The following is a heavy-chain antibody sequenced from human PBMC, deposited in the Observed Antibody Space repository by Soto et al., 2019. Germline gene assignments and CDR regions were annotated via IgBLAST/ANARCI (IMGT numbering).Heavy chain of an antibody. V-gene: IGHV1-2*02. D-gene: IGHD1-26*01. CDR2: IGPASGAT. CDR1: GYTFTGHY. CDR3: GRGRSGQIVVFY. Sequence: ASVKVSCKASGYTFTGHYIHWVRQAPEQGPEWMGEIGPASGATRYAQRFQGGVTMARDMSITTVYMELNNLRPDDTAVYYCGRGRSGQIVVFYWGQGTPVTVSS. J-gene: IGHJ4*02.